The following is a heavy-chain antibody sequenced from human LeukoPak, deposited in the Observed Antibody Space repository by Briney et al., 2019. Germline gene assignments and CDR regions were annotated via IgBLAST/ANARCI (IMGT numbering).Heavy chain of an antibody. J-gene: IGHJ1*01. D-gene: IGHD3-10*01. CDR1: GFTFSRYT. V-gene: IGHV3-21*01. Sequence: PGGSLRLSCAASGFTFSRYTMTWVRQAPGKGLEWVSSITSISSYIYYADSVKGRFTISRDNAKNSLYLQLNSLRAEDTAVYFCVRDLLGSGSTTAYLYHWGQGTLVTVSS. CDR3: VRDLLGSGSTTAYLYH. CDR2: ITSISSYI.